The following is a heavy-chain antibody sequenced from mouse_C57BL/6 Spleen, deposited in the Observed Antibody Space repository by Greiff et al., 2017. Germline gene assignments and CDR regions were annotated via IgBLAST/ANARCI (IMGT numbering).Heavy chain of an antibody. V-gene: IGHV1-50*01. CDR1: GYTFTSYW. J-gene: IGHJ4*01. D-gene: IGHD1-1*01. CDR3: ARLRAHAMDY. Sequence: QVQLQQPGAELVKPGASVKLSCKASGYTFTSYWMQWVKQRPGQGLEWIGEIDPSASYTNYNQKFKGKATLTVDTSSSTAYMQLSSLTSEDSAVYYCARLRAHAMDYWGQGTSVTVSS. CDR2: IDPSASYT.